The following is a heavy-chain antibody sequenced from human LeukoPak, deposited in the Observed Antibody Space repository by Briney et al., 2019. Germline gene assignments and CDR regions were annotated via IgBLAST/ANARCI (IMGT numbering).Heavy chain of an antibody. J-gene: IGHJ4*02. CDR3: ARDNLRRPRGYSGYDLDY. Sequence: ASVKVSCKASGYTFTGHYMHWVRQAPGQGLEWMGWINPNSGGTNYAQKFQGRVTMTRDTSISTAYMELSRLRSDDTAVYYCARDNLRRPRGYSGYDLDYWGQGTLVTVSS. CDR1: GYTFTGHY. D-gene: IGHD5-12*01. CDR2: INPNSGGT. V-gene: IGHV1-2*02.